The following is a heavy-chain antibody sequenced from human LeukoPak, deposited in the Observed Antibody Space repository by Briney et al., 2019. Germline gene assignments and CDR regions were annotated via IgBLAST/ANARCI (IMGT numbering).Heavy chain of an antibody. D-gene: IGHD2-21*01. V-gene: IGHV4-59*01. Sequence: SETLSLTCTVSGGSISSYYWSWIRQPPGKGLEWIGYIYYSGSTNYNPSLKSRVTISVDTSKNQFSLKLSSVTAADTAVYYCARVGGIVVGSPRYMDVWGKGTTVTVSS. CDR3: ARVGGIVVGSPRYMDV. J-gene: IGHJ6*03. CDR2: IYYSGST. CDR1: GGSISSYY.